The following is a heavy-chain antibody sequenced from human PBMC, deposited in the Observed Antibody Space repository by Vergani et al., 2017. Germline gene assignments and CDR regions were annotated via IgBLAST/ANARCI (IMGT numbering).Heavy chain of an antibody. D-gene: IGHD1-20*01. CDR2: IYPGDSDT. CDR3: ARGDEYNWKLDD. V-gene: IGHV5-51*01. Sequence: EVQLVPSGAEVKTPGASLTISCKGSGYSSPNYWIGWVRQMPGKGLEWMGIIYPGDSDTRYSPSFQVQVTIPADNSIRTAYLRWSSLKASDTAMYYCARGDEYNWKLDDWGQGTLVTVSS. CDR1: GYSSPNYW. J-gene: IGHJ4*02.